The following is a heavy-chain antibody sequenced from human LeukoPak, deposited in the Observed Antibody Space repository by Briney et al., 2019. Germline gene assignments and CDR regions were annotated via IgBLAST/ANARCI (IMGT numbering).Heavy chain of an antibody. CDR3: ARAGCSSTRCYSGAEYNWFYP. D-gene: IGHD2-2*02. Sequence: AGSLRLSCAASGFTVSSNYMSWVRQAPGKGLERVSIIYSGGSTYYADSVKSRFTISRDNSKNTLYLQMNSLKAEDTAVYYCARAGCSSTRCYSGAEYNWFYPWGQGTLVTVSS. J-gene: IGHJ5*02. V-gene: IGHV3-66*02. CDR2: IYSGGST. CDR1: GFTVSSNY.